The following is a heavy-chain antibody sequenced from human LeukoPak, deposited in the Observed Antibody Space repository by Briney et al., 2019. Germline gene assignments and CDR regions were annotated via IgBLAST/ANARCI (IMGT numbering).Heavy chain of an antibody. CDR1: GGSFSGYY. Sequence: PSETLSLTCAVYGGSFSGYYWSWIRQPPGKGLEWIGEINHSGGTNYNPSLKSRVTISVDTSKNQFSLKLSSVTAADTAVYYCARVSSSLTKYYFDYWGQGTLVTVSS. CDR3: ARVSSSLTKYYFDY. V-gene: IGHV4-34*01. D-gene: IGHD6-13*01. J-gene: IGHJ4*02. CDR2: INHSGGT.